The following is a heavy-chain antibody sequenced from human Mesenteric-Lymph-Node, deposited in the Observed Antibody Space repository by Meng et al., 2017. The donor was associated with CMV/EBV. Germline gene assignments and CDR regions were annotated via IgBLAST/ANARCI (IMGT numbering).Heavy chain of an antibody. V-gene: IGHV5-51*01. CDR1: GYSFTSYW. CDR2: IYPGDSDT. J-gene: IGHJ6*02. Sequence: GESLKISCKGSGYSFTSYWIGWVRRMPGKGLEWMGIIYPGDSDTRYSPSFQGQVTISADKSISTAYLQWSSLKASDTAMYYCARPYYDFWSGAGGMDVWGQGTTVTVSS. D-gene: IGHD3-3*01. CDR3: ARPYYDFWSGAGGMDV.